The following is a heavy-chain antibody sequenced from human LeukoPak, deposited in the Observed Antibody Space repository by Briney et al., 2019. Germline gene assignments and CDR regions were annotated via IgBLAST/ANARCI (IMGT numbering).Heavy chain of an antibody. CDR3: ARDREGFVSSGLPLARTYQDY. D-gene: IGHD3-22*01. J-gene: IGHJ4*02. CDR1: GFTFSSYA. CDR2: ISYDGSNK. V-gene: IGHV3-30-3*01. Sequence: PGGSLRLSCAASGFTFSSYAMHWVRQAPGKGLEWVAAISYDGSNKYYADSVKGRFTISRDNSKNTLYLQMNSLRAEDTAVYYCARDREGFVSSGLPLARTYQDYWGQGTLVTVSS.